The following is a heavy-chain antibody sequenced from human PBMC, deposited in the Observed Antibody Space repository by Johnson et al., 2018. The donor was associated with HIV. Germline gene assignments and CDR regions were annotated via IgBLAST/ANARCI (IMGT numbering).Heavy chain of an antibody. D-gene: IGHD1-1*01. Sequence: QMQLVESGGGVVQPGRSLRLSCAASGFTFSSYGMHWVRQAPGKGLAWVAVIWYDGSNKYYADSVKGRFTISRDNARNSLFLQMNSLRAEDTALYYCATVWRNEGRHSFDVWGLGTMVTVSS. V-gene: IGHV3-33*03. CDR3: ATVWRNEGRHSFDV. J-gene: IGHJ3*01. CDR1: GFTFSSYG. CDR2: IWYDGSNK.